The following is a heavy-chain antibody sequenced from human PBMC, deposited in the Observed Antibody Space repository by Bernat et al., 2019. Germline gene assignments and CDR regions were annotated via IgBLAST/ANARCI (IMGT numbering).Heavy chain of an antibody. J-gene: IGHJ4*02. Sequence: EVQLLESGGGLVQPGGSLRLSCAASGFTFSSYAMSWVRHAPGKGMEWVSAISGSGGSTYYADSVKGRFTISRDNSKNTLYLQMNSLRAEDTAVYYCAKDRGWDWNYFDYWGQGTLVTVSS. D-gene: IGHD3/OR15-3a*01. V-gene: IGHV3-23*01. CDR2: ISGSGGST. CDR1: GFTFSSYA. CDR3: AKDRGWDWNYFDY.